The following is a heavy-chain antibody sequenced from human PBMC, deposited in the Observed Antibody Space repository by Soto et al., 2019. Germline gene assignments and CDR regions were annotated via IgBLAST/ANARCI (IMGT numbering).Heavy chain of an antibody. J-gene: IGHJ6*02. V-gene: IGHV1-69*01. CDR3: ARDAGYSPPPYYYGMDV. D-gene: IGHD5-18*01. Sequence: QVQLVQSGAEVKKPGSSVKVSCKASGGTFSSYAISWVRQAPGQGLEWMGGIIPIFGTANYAQKFRGRVTITADESTSTAYMELSSLRSEDTAVYYCARDAGYSPPPYYYGMDVWGQGTTVTVSS. CDR2: IIPIFGTA. CDR1: GGTFSSYA.